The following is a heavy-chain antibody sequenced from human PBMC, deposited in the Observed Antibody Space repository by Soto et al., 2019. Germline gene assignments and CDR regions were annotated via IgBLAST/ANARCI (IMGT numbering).Heavy chain of an antibody. CDR1: GYTFTGYS. V-gene: IGHV1-2*02. CDR3: AKDLGGSAKRWYGMDV. CDR2: INPDSGGT. J-gene: IGHJ6*02. Sequence: GASVKVSGTDSGYTFTGYSMHWVRQAPGQGLEYLGWINPDSGGTEYAQKFQGRVTLTRDTSISTAYMDLTRLRVEDTAVYYCAKDLGGSAKRWYGMDVWGQGTTVTVSS. D-gene: IGHD3-10*01.